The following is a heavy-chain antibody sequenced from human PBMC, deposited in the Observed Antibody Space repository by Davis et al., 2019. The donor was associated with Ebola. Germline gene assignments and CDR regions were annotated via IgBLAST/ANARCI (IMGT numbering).Heavy chain of an antibody. CDR1: GGSFSGYY. CDR2: INHSGST. Sequence: PSETLSLTCAVYGGSFSGYYWSWIRQPPGKGLEWIGEINHSGSTNYNPSLKSRVTISVDTSKNQFSLKVSSVTAADTAVYYCATNGTSRGFDIWGQGTIVTVSS. CDR3: ATNGTSRGFDI. D-gene: IGHD2-8*01. J-gene: IGHJ3*02. V-gene: IGHV4-34*01.